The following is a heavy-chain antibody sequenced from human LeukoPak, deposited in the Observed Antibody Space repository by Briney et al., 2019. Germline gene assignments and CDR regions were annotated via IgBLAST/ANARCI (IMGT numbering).Heavy chain of an antibody. D-gene: IGHD3-3*01. V-gene: IGHV4-59*01. CDR3: ARDSIVYDFWSGYQNWFDP. J-gene: IGHJ5*02. CDR2: VYYSGST. CDR1: GGSISSYC. Sequence: SETLSLTCTVSGGSISSYCWSWIRQPPGKGLEWIGYVYYSGSTNYNPSLKSRVTISVDTSKNQFSLKLSSVTAADTAVYYCARDSIVYDFWSGYQNWFDPWGQGTLVTVSS.